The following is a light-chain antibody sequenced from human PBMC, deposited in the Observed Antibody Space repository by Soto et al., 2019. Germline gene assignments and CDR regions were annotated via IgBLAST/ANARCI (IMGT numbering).Light chain of an antibody. V-gene: IGKV3-20*01. Sequence: EIVLTQSPGTLSLSPGDGATLSCRASQSVSSTYLAWYQQKPGQAPRLLIYGASTRAAGIQDRFSGSGSGTDFTLTISRLEPEDFAVYYCQQYGSSPPMYTFGQGTKLEIK. CDR2: GAS. J-gene: IGKJ2*01. CDR3: QQYGSSPPMYT. CDR1: QSVSSTY.